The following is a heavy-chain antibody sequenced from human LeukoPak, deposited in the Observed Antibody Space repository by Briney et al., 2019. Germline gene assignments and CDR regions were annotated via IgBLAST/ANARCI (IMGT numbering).Heavy chain of an antibody. Sequence: SETLSLTCTVSGYSISSGYYWGWIRQPPGKGLEWIGSIYHSGSTYYNPSLKSRVTISVDTSKNQFSLKLSSVTAADTVVYYCASAGFRAASGNWFDPWGQGTLVTVSS. J-gene: IGHJ5*02. V-gene: IGHV4-38-2*02. CDR1: GYSISSGYY. CDR2: IYHSGST. CDR3: ASAGFRAASGNWFDP. D-gene: IGHD6-13*01.